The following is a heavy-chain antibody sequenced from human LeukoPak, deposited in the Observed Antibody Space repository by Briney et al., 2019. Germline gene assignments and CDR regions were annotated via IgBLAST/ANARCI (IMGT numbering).Heavy chain of an antibody. D-gene: IGHD2-21*01. Sequence: GGSLRLSCAASGFTFSDYYMNWIRQAPGKGLEWVSYISSRGSNIYYADSVTGRFTISRDNAENSLFLQMNSLRPEDTAIYYCARGRYSADYWGQGTLVTVSS. CDR2: ISSRGSNI. J-gene: IGHJ4*02. CDR3: ARGRYSADY. V-gene: IGHV3-11*01. CDR1: GFTFSDYY.